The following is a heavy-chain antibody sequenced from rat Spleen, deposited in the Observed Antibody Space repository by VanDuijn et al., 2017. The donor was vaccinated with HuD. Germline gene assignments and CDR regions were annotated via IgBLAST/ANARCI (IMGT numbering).Heavy chain of an antibody. Sequence: QVQLKESGPGLVQPSQTLSLTCTVSGFSLSDYGVIWVSQPPGKGLEWMGVIWGNGNTNYNSVLKSRLSFSRDTSKSQVFLKMNNLQTEDTAMYFCARRIFDYWGQGVMVTVSS. D-gene: IGHD1-6*01. J-gene: IGHJ2*01. CDR1: GFSLSDYG. V-gene: IGHV2S61*01. CDR2: IWGNGNT. CDR3: ARRIFDY.